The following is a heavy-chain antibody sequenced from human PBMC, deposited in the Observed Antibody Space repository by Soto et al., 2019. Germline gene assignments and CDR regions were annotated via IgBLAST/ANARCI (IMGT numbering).Heavy chain of an antibody. CDR3: ARDSSYCSGGSCYLDWYFDL. CDR2: MSYDGSDT. Sequence: PGGSLRLSCVGSGFIFSNNGMHWVRQTPGKGLEWVAFMSYDGSDTFYADSVKGRFTISRDNSKNTLYLQMNSLRAEDTAVYYCARDSSYCSGGSCYLDWYFDLWGRGTLVTVSS. V-gene: IGHV3-30*03. J-gene: IGHJ2*01. D-gene: IGHD2-15*01. CDR1: GFIFSNNG.